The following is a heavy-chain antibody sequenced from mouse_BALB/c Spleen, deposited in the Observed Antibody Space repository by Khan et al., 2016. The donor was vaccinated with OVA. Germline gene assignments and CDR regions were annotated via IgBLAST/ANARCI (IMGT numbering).Heavy chain of an antibody. Sequence: EVQLQESGGDLVKPGGSLKLSCAASGFTFSNSGMSWVRQTPDQRLEWVAIISTSGSYTYYPDNVKGRFTIYRDNAKNTLYLQMSSLKSEDTAIYYCSRPLYVRRYDYSTINYWGQGTSVTVSS. CDR2: ISTSGSYT. J-gene: IGHJ4*01. CDR1: GFTFSNSG. V-gene: IGHV5-6*01. CDR3: SRPLYVRRYDYSTINY. D-gene: IGHD1-1*01.